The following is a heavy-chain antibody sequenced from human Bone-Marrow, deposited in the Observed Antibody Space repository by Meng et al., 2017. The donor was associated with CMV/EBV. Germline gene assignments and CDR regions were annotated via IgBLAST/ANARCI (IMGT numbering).Heavy chain of an antibody. CDR1: GFTFSDYY. CDR2: ISSSGSTI. D-gene: IGHD3-10*01. V-gene: IGHV3-11*01. Sequence: GESLKISCAASGFTFSDYYMSWIRQAPGKGLEWVSYISSSGSTIYYADSVKGRFTISRDNAKNSLYLQMNSLRAEDTAVYYCARVGGSGSYDYWGQGPLVPVSS. J-gene: IGHJ4*02. CDR3: ARVGGSGSYDY.